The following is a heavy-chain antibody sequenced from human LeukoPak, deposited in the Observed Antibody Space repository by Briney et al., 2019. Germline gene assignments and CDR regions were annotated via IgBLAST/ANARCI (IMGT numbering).Heavy chain of an antibody. CDR3: ARDLGTSGWYTFDF. J-gene: IGHJ5*01. D-gene: IGHD6-19*01. V-gene: IGHV6-1*01. CDR1: GDSVSSKNGA. Sequence: SQTLSLTCAISGDSVSSKNGAWNWIRQSPSRGLEWLGRTYYRSKWYDEYADSVKGRVTISPDASKNQFSLHVYSVTPEDTAVYYCARDLGTSGWYTFDFWGQGTLVTVSS. CDR2: TYYRSKWYD.